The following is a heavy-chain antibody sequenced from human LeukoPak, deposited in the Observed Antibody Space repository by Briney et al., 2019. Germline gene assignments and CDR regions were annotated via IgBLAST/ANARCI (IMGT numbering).Heavy chain of an antibody. V-gene: IGHV5-51*01. J-gene: IGHJ4*02. D-gene: IGHD3-10*01. Sequence: GESLKISCKGSGYSFTNYWIGWVRQMPGKGLEWMGVIYPDDSDTKYSPSFQGQVTISADKSINTAFLQWSSLKASDTAIYYCTRRERFAELRFDYWGQGTLVTVSS. CDR3: TRRERFAELRFDY. CDR1: GYSFTNYW. CDR2: IYPDDSDT.